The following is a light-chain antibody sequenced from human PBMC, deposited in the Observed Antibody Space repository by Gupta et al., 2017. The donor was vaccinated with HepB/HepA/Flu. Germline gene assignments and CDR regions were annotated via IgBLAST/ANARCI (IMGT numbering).Light chain of an antibody. CDR3: SSYTSSSTFV. J-gene: IGLJ2*01. Sequence: QSALTQPPSVSGSPGPSVTISCTGTSSDVGSYNRVSWYQQPPGTAPKLMIYEVINRPSGVPDRFAGSKSGNTASLTISGRQAEDEADYYCSSYTSSSTFVCGGGTKLTVL. V-gene: IGLV2-18*02. CDR1: SSDVGSYNR. CDR2: EVI.